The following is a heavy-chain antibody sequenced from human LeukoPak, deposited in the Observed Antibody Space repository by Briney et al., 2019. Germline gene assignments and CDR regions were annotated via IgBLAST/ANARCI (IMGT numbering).Heavy chain of an antibody. J-gene: IGHJ4*02. CDR2: INPDTDFT. CDR3: APTYEAYTSNWSV. CDR1: GYRFTDDY. V-gene: IGHV1-2*02. Sequence: GASVKVACKTSGYRFTDDYIHWVRQAPGQGLEWMGWINPDTDFTNYAPKFQGRVIMTRDTSISTAYMEVRRLRYDDTAIYYCAPTYEAYTSNWSVWGQGTLVTVSP. D-gene: IGHD3-16*01.